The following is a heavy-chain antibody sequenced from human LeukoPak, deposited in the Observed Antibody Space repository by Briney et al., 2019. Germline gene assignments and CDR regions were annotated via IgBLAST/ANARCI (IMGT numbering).Heavy chain of an antibody. CDR3: ARDISSGSQLPDY. V-gene: IGHV3-48*01. CDR1: GFTFSNYN. CDR2: ISSSSRTI. Sequence: GGSLRLSCAASGFTFSNYNMNWVRQAPGKGLEWLSYISSSSRTIYYADSVKGRFTISRDNAKNSLYLQMNSLRAEDTAVYYCARDISSGSQLPDYWGRGTLVIVSS. D-gene: IGHD3-10*01. J-gene: IGHJ4*02.